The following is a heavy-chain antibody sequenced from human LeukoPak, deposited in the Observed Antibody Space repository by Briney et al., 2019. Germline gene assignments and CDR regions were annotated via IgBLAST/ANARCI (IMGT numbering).Heavy chain of an antibody. V-gene: IGHV3-30-3*02. D-gene: IGHD3-3*01. CDR3: AKTITIFGVANNYFDY. CDR1: GFTFSSYA. CDR2: ISYDGSNK. Sequence: GGSLRLSCAASGFTFSSYAMHWVRQAPGKGLEWVAVISYDGSNKYYADSVKGRFTISRDNSKNTLYLQMNSLRAEDTAVYYCAKTITIFGVANNYFDYWGQGTLVTVSS. J-gene: IGHJ4*02.